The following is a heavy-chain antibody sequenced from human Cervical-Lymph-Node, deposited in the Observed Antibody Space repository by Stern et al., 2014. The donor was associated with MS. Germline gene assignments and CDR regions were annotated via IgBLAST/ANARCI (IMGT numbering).Heavy chain of an antibody. CDR2: IIPIFGTA. V-gene: IGHV1-69*01. D-gene: IGHD1-26*01. Sequence: QVQLVQSGAEVKKPGSSVKVSCKASGGTFSSYAISWVRQAPGQGLEWMGGIIPIFGTANYAQKFQGRVTITADESTSTSCRELSGLSSEDTAVYYWARDRGSPPRQFDYWGQGTLVTVSS. CDR1: GGTFSSYA. J-gene: IGHJ4*02. CDR3: ARDRGSPPRQFDY.